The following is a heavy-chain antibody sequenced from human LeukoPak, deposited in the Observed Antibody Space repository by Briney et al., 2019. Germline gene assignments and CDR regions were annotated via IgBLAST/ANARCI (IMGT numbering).Heavy chain of an antibody. Sequence: SETLSLTCTVSGGSISSYYWSWIRQPPGKGLEWIGYIYYSGSTNYNPSLKSRVTISVDTSKNQFSLKLSSVTAADTAVYYCARIWFGDLAFDIWGQGTMVTVSS. D-gene: IGHD3-10*01. CDR1: GGSISSYY. V-gene: IGHV4-59*08. CDR3: ARIWFGDLAFDI. CDR2: IYYSGST. J-gene: IGHJ3*02.